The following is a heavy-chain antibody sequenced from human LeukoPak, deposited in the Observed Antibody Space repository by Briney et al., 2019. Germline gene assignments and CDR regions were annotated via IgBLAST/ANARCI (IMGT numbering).Heavy chain of an antibody. V-gene: IGHV3-74*01. CDR1: GFTFNSYW. J-gene: IGHJ5*02. Sequence: GGSLRLSCAASGFTFNSYWMNWVRQAPGKGLVWVSRINSDGSSTSYADSVKGRFTISRDNAKNTLYLQMNSLRAEDTAVYYCARELNLVYDFDPWGQGTLVTVSS. CDR3: ARELNLVYDFDP. D-gene: IGHD2/OR15-2a*01. CDR2: INSDGSST.